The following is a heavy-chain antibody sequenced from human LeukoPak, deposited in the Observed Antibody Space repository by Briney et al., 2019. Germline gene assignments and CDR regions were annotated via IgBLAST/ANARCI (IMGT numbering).Heavy chain of an antibody. CDR3: AKDGYGSGSYFGY. CDR1: GFTFSTYA. J-gene: IGHJ4*02. V-gene: IGHV3-23*01. Sequence: GTSLRLSCAASGFTFSTYAMCWVRQAPGKGLEWVSAISGSGGSTFYADSVKGRFTISRDNSKNTLYLQMNSLRAEDTAVYYCAKDGYGSGSYFGYWGQGSLVTVSS. D-gene: IGHD3-10*01. CDR2: ISGSGGST.